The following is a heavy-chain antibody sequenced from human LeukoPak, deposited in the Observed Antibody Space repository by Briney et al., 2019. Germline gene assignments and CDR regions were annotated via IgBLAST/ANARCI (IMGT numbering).Heavy chain of an antibody. D-gene: IGHD5-18*01. J-gene: IGHJ6*03. CDR3: ARAPYSYGSPGGTRYYYYYYMDV. CDR1: GGTFSSYA. V-gene: IGHV1-69*13. CDR2: IIPIFGTA. Sequence: SVKVSCKASGGTFSSYAISWVRQAPGQGLEWMGGIIPIFGTANYAQKFQGRVTTTADESTSTAYMELSSLRSEDTAVYYCARAPYSYGSPGGTRYYYYYYMDVWGKGTTVTVSS.